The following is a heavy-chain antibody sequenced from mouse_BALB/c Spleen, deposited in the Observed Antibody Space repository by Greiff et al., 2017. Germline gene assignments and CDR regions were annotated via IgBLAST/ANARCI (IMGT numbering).Heavy chain of an antibody. V-gene: IGHV1-31*01. CDR1: GCSFTGYY. Sequence: EVQLQQSGPELVKPGASVKISCKASGCSFTGYYMHWVKQSHVKSLEWIGRINPYNGATSYNQNFKDKASLTVDKSSSTAYMELHSLTSEDSAVYYCARAYYRYDEGPDYWGQGTSVTVSS. D-gene: IGHD2-14*01. CDR2: INPYNGAT. J-gene: IGHJ4*01. CDR3: ARAYYRYDEGPDY.